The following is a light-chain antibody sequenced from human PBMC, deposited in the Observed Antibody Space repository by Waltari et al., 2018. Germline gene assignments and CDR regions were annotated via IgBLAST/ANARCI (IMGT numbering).Light chain of an antibody. J-gene: IGLJ1*01. CDR3: CSYAGSSTHV. CDR2: EGS. Sequence: QSALTQPASVSGSPGQSITIPCTGTSSDVGRDNLVSWYQQHPGKAPKLMIYEGSKRPSGVSNRFSGSKSGNTASLTISGLQAEDEADYYCCSYAGSSTHVFGTGTKVTVL. CDR1: SSDVGRDNL. V-gene: IGLV2-23*01.